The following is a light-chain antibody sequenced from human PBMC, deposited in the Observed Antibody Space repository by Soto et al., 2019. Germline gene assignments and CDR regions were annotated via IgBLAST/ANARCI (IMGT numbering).Light chain of an antibody. CDR2: GAS. V-gene: IGKV3-20*01. CDR1: QSVRSNF. J-gene: IGKJ1*01. Sequence: SVCAQIPCPLSLSPGERSTVCCRASQSVRSNFLACYQQKPGQPPSLLIYGASNRATGIPDRFSGSGSGTDFTLTITRLEPEDFAMYYCQRYDSLRTFGQGTKVDIK. CDR3: QRYDSLRT.